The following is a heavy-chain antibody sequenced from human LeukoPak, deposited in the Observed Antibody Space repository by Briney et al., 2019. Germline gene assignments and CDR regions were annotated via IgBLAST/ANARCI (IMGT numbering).Heavy chain of an antibody. CDR3: AATQSREFDY. CDR1: GGSISIGSSY. J-gene: IGHJ4*02. V-gene: IGHV4-61*02. CDR2: IFTSGST. Sequence: SQTLSLTCTVSGGSISIGSSYWGWVRQPAGRGLEWIGRIFTSGSTNYNPSLKRRVTISVDTSKNQFSLKLSSVTAADTAVYYCAATQSREFDYWGQGTLVTVSS. D-gene: IGHD2-15*01.